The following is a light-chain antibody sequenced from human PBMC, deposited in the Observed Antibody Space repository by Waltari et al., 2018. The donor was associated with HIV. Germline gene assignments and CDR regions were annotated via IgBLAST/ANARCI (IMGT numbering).Light chain of an antibody. V-gene: IGLV3-1*01. J-gene: IGLJ2*01. CDR1: KLGDKY. CDR3: QAWDSHNVI. Sequence: SYELTQPPSVSVSPGHTAIITCSGDKLGDKYASWYQQRPGQSPVLVIYEDVKRPSGIPERFSGSNSGNTATLTISGTQAMDESDYYCQAWDSHNVIFGGGTKLTVL. CDR2: EDV.